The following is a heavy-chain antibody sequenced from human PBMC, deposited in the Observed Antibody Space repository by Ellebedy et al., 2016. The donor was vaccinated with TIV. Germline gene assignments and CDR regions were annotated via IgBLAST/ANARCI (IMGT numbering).Heavy chain of an antibody. CDR1: GFTFSTYG. Sequence: GGSLRLSCAASGFTFSTYGIHWVRQAPGKGLEWVAVIWYDGSTKFYADSVKGRFTISRDISKNTLYLQMNSLRAEDTAVYYCARDIVVVPAPRSDYGMDVWGQGTTVTVSS. CDR2: IWYDGSTK. V-gene: IGHV3-33*01. CDR3: ARDIVVVPAPRSDYGMDV. J-gene: IGHJ6*02. D-gene: IGHD2-2*01.